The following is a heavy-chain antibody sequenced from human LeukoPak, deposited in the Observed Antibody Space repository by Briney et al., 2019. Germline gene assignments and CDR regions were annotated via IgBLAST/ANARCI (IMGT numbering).Heavy chain of an antibody. CDR1: GGSISNHY. V-gene: IGHV4-4*07. CDR3: ARAGSSGWYVFDN. D-gene: IGHD6-19*01. Sequence: PSETLSLTCTVSGGSISNHYWSWIRQPAGKGLEWIGRIYASGSTNYNPSLKSRVTMSVDTSKNQLSLKLSSVTAADTAVYYCARAGSSGWYVFDNWGQGTVVTVS. CDR2: IYASGST. J-gene: IGHJ4*02.